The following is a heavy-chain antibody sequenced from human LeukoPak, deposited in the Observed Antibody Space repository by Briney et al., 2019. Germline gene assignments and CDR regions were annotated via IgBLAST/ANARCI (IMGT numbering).Heavy chain of an antibody. CDR3: ARSSSVGATTSFDY. CDR1: GGSISSSSYY. V-gene: IGHV4-39*07. D-gene: IGHD1-26*01. Sequence: SETLSLTCTVSGGSISSSSYYWGWIRQPPGKGLEWIGSIYYSGSTYYNPSLKSRVTIVDTSKNQFSLKLSSVTAADTAVYYCARSSSVGATTSFDYWGQGTLVTVSS. J-gene: IGHJ4*02. CDR2: IYYSGST.